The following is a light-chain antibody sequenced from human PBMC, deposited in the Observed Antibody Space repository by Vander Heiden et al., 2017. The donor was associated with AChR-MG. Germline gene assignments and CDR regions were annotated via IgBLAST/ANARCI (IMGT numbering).Light chain of an antibody. CDR2: DAS. Sequence: DIQMTQSPSTLSASVGDRVTITCRASHSVSDWLAWYQHKPGRAPKLLISDASNLESGVPSRFSGSGSGTEFTLTVSSLQPDDFATYYCQQYDRYSPSTFGQGTKVEIK. CDR1: HSVSDW. CDR3: QQYDRYSPST. V-gene: IGKV1-5*01. J-gene: IGKJ2*02.